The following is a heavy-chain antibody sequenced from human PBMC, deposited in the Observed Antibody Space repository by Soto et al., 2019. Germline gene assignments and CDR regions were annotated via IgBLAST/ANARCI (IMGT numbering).Heavy chain of an antibody. D-gene: IGHD3-22*01. CDR2: IFHSGIT. Sequence: SETLSLTCTISGDSFSNHYWTWIRQSPGKGLEWIGYIFHSGITDYNPSVKSRVTISIDKSRNLFSLNLTSVTAADTAVYYCARDRYFYDSRGYYRTLDSWGPGTMVTVYS. CDR3: ARDRYFYDSRGYYRTLDS. V-gene: IGHV4-59*11. CDR1: GDSFSNHY. J-gene: IGHJ5*01.